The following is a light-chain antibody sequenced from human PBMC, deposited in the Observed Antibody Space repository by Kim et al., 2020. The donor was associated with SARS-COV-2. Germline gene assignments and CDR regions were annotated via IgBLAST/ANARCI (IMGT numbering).Light chain of an antibody. V-gene: IGLV3-1*01. CDR2: QDS. Sequence: YELTQPPSVSVSPGQTASITCSGDKLGDKYACWYQQKPGQSPVLVIYQDSKRPSGIPERFSGSNSGNTATLTISGTQAMDEADYYCQAWDSSTGVFGGGTQLTDL. CDR1: KLGDKY. CDR3: QAWDSSTGV. J-gene: IGLJ3*02.